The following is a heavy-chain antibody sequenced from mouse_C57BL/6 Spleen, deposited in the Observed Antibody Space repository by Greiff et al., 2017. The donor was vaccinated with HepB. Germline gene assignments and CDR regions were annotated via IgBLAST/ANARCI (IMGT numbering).Heavy chain of an antibody. J-gene: IGHJ2*01. CDR3: ARITTVVATGDY. CDR2: ISYDGSN. Sequence: EVKLMESGPGLVKPSQSLSLTCSVTGYSITSGYNWNWIRQFPGNKLEWMGYISYDGSNNYNPSLKNRISITRDTSKNQFFLKLNSVTTEDTATYYCARITTVVATGDYWGQGTTLTVSS. D-gene: IGHD1-1*01. V-gene: IGHV3-6*01. CDR1: GYSITSGYN.